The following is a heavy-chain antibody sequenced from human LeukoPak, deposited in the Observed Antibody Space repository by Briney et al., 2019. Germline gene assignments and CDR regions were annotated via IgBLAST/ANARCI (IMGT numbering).Heavy chain of an antibody. CDR3: ARLAHSSGYLAFDY. Sequence: SETLSLICSVSGGSIGSRYHYWGWIRQPPGKGLEWIGSIEYSGSTYYNPPLKSRVIMSVDTSKKQFSLKVISVTAADTAVYYCARLAHSSGYLAFDYWGQGTLVTVSS. CDR2: IEYSGST. V-gene: IGHV4-39*01. J-gene: IGHJ4*02. D-gene: IGHD6-19*01. CDR1: GGSIGSRYHY.